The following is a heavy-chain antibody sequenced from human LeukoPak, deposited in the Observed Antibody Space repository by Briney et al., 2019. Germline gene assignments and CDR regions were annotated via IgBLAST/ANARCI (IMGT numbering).Heavy chain of an antibody. CDR3: VRSPTYYNMDV. Sequence: GGSLRLSCAASGFTFGNYVIHWVRQAPGKGLEWLAVISYDGTNKYYAYSVKGRFTISRDHSQSTVDLQMNTLRGADTAVYYCVRSPTYYNMDVWGKGTTVTVS. CDR2: ISYDGTNK. J-gene: IGHJ6*03. CDR1: GFTFGNYV. V-gene: IGHV3-30-3*01.